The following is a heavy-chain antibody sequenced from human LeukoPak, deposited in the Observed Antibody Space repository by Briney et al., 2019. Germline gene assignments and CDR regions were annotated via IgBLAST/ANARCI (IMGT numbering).Heavy chain of an antibody. D-gene: IGHD6-19*01. CDR2: ISYDGSNK. CDR3: ARGDSVAGSRIDY. J-gene: IGHJ4*02. CDR1: GFTFSSYA. Sequence: GGSLRLSCAASGFTFSSYAMHWVRQAPGKGLEWVAVISYDGSNKYYADSVKGRFTISRDNSKNTLYLQMNSLRAEDTAVYYCARGDSVAGSRIDYWGQGTLVTVSS. V-gene: IGHV3-30-3*01.